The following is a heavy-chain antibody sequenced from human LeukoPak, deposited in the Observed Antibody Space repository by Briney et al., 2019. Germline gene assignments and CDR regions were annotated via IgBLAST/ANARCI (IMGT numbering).Heavy chain of an antibody. D-gene: IGHD3-22*01. V-gene: IGHV3-53*01. CDR1: GITFSSYG. CDR2: IYSGGNT. Sequence: GGSLRLSCAASGITFSSYGMSWVRQAPGKGLEWVSFIYSGGNTYYADSVKGRFTISRDNSKNTVHLQMNSLRAEDTAMYYCARRAGDYSHPYDYWGQGTLVTVSS. CDR3: ARRAGDYSHPYDY. J-gene: IGHJ4*02.